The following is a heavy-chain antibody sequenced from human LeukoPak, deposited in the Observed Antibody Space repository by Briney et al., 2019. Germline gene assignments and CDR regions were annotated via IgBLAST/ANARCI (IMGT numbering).Heavy chain of an antibody. D-gene: IGHD2-21*02. CDR3: ARDLSKVTETFEY. J-gene: IGHJ4*02. Sequence: SETLSLTCAVSSGSISSSNWWSWVRQPPGKGLEWIGEIYHDGGANYNPSLKSRVTISVDKSKNQFSLKLNSVTAADTAVYYCARDLSKVTETFEYWGQGTLVTVSS. CDR2: IYHDGGA. V-gene: IGHV4-4*02. CDR1: SGSISSSNW.